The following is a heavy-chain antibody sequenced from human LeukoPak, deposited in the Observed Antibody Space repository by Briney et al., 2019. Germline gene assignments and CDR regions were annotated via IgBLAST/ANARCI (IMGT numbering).Heavy chain of an antibody. V-gene: IGHV4-59*08. J-gene: IGHJ4*02. CDR1: AGSISAYY. Sequence: SETLSLTCTVSAGSISAYYWSWIRHPPGNGLEWIAYINYSGNTNYNPALKSRVTISVDTSKNHFSLKLNSVTAADTAVYYCARLNVLNNSVLHHFDRWGQGTLVTVSS. D-gene: IGHD1/OR15-1a*01. CDR3: ARLNVLNNSVLHHFDR. CDR2: INYSGNT.